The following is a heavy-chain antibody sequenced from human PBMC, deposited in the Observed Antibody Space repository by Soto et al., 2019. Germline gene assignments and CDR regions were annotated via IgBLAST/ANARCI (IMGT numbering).Heavy chain of an antibody. Sequence: QVQLVQSGAEVKKPGSSVKVSCKASGYTFSSYAINWVRQAPGQGLEWMGEIIPYFGKANYAQKFQGRVTITTDESPRTGYMALSRLRSEDTAVYFCARDAGTNSGGIDYWGQGTLVTVSS. CDR1: GYTFSSYA. CDR3: ARDAGTNSGGIDY. D-gene: IGHD6-13*01. J-gene: IGHJ4*02. CDR2: IIPYFGKA. V-gene: IGHV1-69*01.